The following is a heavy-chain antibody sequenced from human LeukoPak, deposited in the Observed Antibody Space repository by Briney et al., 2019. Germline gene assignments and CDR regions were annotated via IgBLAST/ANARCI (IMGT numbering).Heavy chain of an antibody. CDR1: GGTFSSYA. CDR3: ARGRYYGSGSYGN. J-gene: IGHJ4*02. D-gene: IGHD3-10*01. CDR2: IIPIFGTA. Sequence: SVKVSCKASGGTFSSYAISWVRQAPGQGLEWMGGIIPIFGTANYAQKFQGRVTITTDESTSTAYMELSSLRSEDTAVYYCARGRYYGSGSYGNWGQGTLVTVSS. V-gene: IGHV1-69*05.